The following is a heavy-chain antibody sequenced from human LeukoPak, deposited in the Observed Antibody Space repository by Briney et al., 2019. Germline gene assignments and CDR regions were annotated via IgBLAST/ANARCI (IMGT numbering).Heavy chain of an antibody. CDR2: MNPNSDNT. CDR1: GYTFTSHD. Sequence: ASVKVSCKASGYTFTSHDINWVRQATGQGLEWMGWMNPNSDNTGYAQKFQGRVTMTRNTSISTAYMELSSLRSEDTAVYYCARGRWGLVVTPKAYDYWGQGTLVTVSS. V-gene: IGHV1-8*01. J-gene: IGHJ4*02. CDR3: ARGRWGLVVTPKAYDY. D-gene: IGHD3-22*01.